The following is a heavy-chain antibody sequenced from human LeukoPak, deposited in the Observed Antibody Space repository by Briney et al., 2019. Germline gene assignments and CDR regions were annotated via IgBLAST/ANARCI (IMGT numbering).Heavy chain of an antibody. CDR3: AKDRYDFWSGYSPDAFDI. D-gene: IGHD3-3*01. V-gene: IGHV3-30*18. CDR2: ISYDGSNK. CDR1: GFTFSSYG. J-gene: IGHJ3*02. Sequence: GGSLRLSCAASGFTFSSYGMHWVSQAPGKGLEWVAIISYDGSNKYYADSVKGRFTISRDNSKNTLYLQMNSLRAEDTAVYYCAKDRYDFWSGYSPDAFDIWGQGTMVTVSS.